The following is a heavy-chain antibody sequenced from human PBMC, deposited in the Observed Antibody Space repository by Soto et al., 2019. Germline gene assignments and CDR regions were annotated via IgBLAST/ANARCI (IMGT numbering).Heavy chain of an antibody. V-gene: IGHV3-23*01. J-gene: IGHJ6*02. CDR3: ARDQSGQWLPPEYYYGMDV. CDR2: ISGSGGST. Sequence: GGSLRLSCAASGFTFSSYAMSWVRQAPGKGLEWVSAISGSGGSTYYADSVKGRFTISRDNAKNSLYLQMNSLRAEDTAVYYCARDQSGQWLPPEYYYGMDVWGQGTTVTVSS. CDR1: GFTFSSYA. D-gene: IGHD3-22*01.